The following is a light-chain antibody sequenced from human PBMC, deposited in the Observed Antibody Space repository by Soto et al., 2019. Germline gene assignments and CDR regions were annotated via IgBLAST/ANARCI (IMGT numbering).Light chain of an antibody. CDR1: QSVSSN. CDR3: QQYGDSPRS. Sequence: EIVRTQSPATLSVSPGERATLSCRASQSVSSNLAWYQQKPGQAPRLLIYGASTRATGIPARFSGSGSGTEFTLTSSRLEPGDFAVYYCQQYGDSPRSFGQGTRLEIK. V-gene: IGKV3-15*01. J-gene: IGKJ5*01. CDR2: GAS.